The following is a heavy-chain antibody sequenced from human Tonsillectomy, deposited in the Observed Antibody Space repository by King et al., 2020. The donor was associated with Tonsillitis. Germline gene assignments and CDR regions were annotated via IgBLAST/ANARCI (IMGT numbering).Heavy chain of an antibody. CDR1: GGTFSSYA. D-gene: IGHD6-13*01. J-gene: IGHJ6*02. V-gene: IGHV1-69*01. CDR2: IIPIFGTA. CDR3: ARDHSDYYYGMDV. Sequence: QLVQSGAEVKKPGSSVKVSCKASGGTFSSYAISWGRQAPGQGLEWMRGIIPIFGTANYAQKFQGRVTITADESTSTAYMELSSLRSEDTAVYYWARDHSDYYYGMDVWGQGTTVTVSS.